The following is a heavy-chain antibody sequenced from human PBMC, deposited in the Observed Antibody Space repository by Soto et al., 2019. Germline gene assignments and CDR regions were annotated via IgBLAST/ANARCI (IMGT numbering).Heavy chain of an antibody. D-gene: IGHD2-2*02. Sequence: GASVKVSCKASGYTFTSYYMHWVRQAPGQGLEWMEIINPSGGSTSYAQKFQGRVTMTRDTSTSTVYMELSSLRSEDTAVYYCARVKEEFVVVPAAILDYWGQGTLVTVSS. CDR3: ARVKEEFVVVPAAILDY. J-gene: IGHJ4*02. CDR1: GYTFTSYY. V-gene: IGHV1-46*01. CDR2: INPSGGST.